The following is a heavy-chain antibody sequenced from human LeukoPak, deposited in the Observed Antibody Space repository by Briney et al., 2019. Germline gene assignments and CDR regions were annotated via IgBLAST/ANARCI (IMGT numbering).Heavy chain of an antibody. CDR2: INHSGST. CDR3: ARGTIFGVVPYYFGY. CDR1: GGSFSGYY. V-gene: IGHV4-34*01. D-gene: IGHD3-3*01. J-gene: IGHJ4*02. Sequence: SETLSLTCAVYGGSFSGYYWSWIRQPPGKGLEWIGEINHSGSTNYNPSLKSRVTISVDTSKNQFSLRLSSVTAADTAVYYCARGTIFGVVPYYFGYWGQGTLVTVSS.